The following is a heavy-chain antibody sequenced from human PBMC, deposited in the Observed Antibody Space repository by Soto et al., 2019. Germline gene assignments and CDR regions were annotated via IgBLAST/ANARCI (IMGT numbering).Heavy chain of an antibody. CDR2: IYYSGST. CDR3: ARQVVVVPAAMRGGAFDI. J-gene: IGHJ3*02. V-gene: IGHV4-39*01. D-gene: IGHD2-2*01. Sequence: SETLSLTCTVSGGSISSSSYYWGWIRQPPGKGLEWIGSIYYSGSTYYNPSLKSRVTISVDTSKNQFSLKLSSVTAADTAVYYCARQVVVVPAAMRGGAFDIWGQGTMVTVSS. CDR1: GGSISSSSYY.